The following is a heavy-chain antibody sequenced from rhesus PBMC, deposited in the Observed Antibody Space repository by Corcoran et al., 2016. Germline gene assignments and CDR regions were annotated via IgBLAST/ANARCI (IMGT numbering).Heavy chain of an antibody. CDR3: ARDLGVATFDY. CDR1: GFSIKTAGTG. CDR2: IDWSDSK. J-gene: IGHJ4*01. V-gene: IGHV2-95*01. D-gene: IGHD3-16*01. Sequence: QVTLQESGPALVKPTQTLTLTCTFSGFSIKTAGTGVGWIRQPPGKALEGLASIDWSDSKYYNTSLKSRLTISKDTSKNQPGLRMTNREHVDTAAYDGARDLGVATFDYWGQGVLVTVSS.